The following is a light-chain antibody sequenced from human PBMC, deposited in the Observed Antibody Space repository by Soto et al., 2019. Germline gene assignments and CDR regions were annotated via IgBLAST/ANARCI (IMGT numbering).Light chain of an antibody. Sequence: QSALTQPASVSGSPGQSITISCTGTSSNVGSYKLVSWYQQHPGKAPKLMIFEVNKRPSGVSNRFSGSKSGNTASLTISGLTVEDEDDYYCCSSGGSPTDFFGTGTKLTVL. J-gene: IGLJ1*01. V-gene: IGLV2-23*02. CDR2: EVN. CDR1: SSNVGSYKL. CDR3: CSSGGSPTDF.